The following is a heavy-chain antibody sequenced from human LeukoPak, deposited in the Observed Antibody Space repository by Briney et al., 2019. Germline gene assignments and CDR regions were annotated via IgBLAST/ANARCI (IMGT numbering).Heavy chain of an antibody. CDR1: GFTFSDSW. CDR3: ATFPLFVACVF. D-gene: IGHD2-21*01. Sequence: GGALRLSCAASGFTFSDSWMSWVSQARGKGVAWVANISQDGSAKGYVDSVKVRFTISRDNARNSLYLQMSRLIPEDTAVYYCATFPLFVACVFWGQGTTVTVSS. V-gene: IGHV3-7*01. CDR2: ISQDGSAK. J-gene: IGHJ6*02.